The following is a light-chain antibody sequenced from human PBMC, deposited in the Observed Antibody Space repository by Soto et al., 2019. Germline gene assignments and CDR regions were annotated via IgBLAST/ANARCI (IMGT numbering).Light chain of an antibody. Sequence: VLTQSPGTLSLSPGERATLSCRASQSIGSSYLAWYQQKPGQAPRLLIYGASSRATGIPDRFSGSGSGTDFTLTTSRLEPEDFAVYYCQQYGTSVLITFGQGTRLDIK. CDR3: QQYGTSVLIT. V-gene: IGKV3-20*01. CDR2: GAS. J-gene: IGKJ5*01. CDR1: QSIGSSY.